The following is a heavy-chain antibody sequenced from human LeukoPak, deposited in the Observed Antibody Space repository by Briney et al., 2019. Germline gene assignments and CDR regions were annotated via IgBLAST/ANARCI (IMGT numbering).Heavy chain of an antibody. V-gene: IGHV4-59*08. Sequence: SETLSLTCTVSAGSISSYQWRWIRQPPGKGLEWIGYISYSGFTNYNPSLKSRVTISLDTSKNQFSLKLTSVTAADTAVYYCAGHHPRNTVDFWGQGTLVTVSS. CDR2: ISYSGFT. CDR1: AGSISSYQ. D-gene: IGHD2/OR15-2a*01. CDR3: AGHHPRNTVDF. J-gene: IGHJ4*02.